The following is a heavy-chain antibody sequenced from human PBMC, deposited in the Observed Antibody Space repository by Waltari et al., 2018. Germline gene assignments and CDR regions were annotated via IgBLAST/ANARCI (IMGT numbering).Heavy chain of an antibody. CDR2: ISDGSDYS. D-gene: IGHD2-15*01. J-gene: IGHJ4*02. V-gene: IGHV3-21*01. CDR1: GLHCSSYS. CDR3: ARDFYCSDGRCTDY. Sequence: EVQLVESVGGLVKPGGSLRLSCVVSGLHCSSYSMNWVRQAPGKGLEWVSYISDGSDYSYYADSVKGRFTISRDNAKNSLYLQMNRLRTDDTAVYYCARDFYCSDGRCTDYWGQGTLVTVSS.